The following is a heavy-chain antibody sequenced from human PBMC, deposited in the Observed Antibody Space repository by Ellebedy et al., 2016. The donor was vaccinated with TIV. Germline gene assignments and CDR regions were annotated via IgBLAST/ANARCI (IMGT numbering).Heavy chain of an antibody. J-gene: IGHJ4*02. Sequence: GGSLRLXXAASGFTFRNYWMNWVRQAPGKGLEWVANIKQDGSEKKYVDSVKGRFTISSDNAKNSLYLQMNSLRAEDTAVYYCARTTMLRGVIISPIILFDYWGQGTLVTVSS. V-gene: IGHV3-7*01. CDR1: GFTFRNYW. D-gene: IGHD3-10*01. CDR2: IKQDGSEK. CDR3: ARTTMLRGVIISPIILFDY.